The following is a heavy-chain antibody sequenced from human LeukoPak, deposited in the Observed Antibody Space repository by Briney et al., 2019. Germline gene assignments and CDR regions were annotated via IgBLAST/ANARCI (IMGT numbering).Heavy chain of an antibody. Sequence: GSLRLSCAASGFTFSSYSMNWVRQAPGKGLEWVSYISSSSSTIYYADSVKGRFTISRDNAKNSLYLQMNSLRAEDTAVYYCARDHVVVVAAPLDYWGQGTLVTVSS. D-gene: IGHD2-15*01. CDR1: GFTFSSYS. CDR3: ARDHVVVVAAPLDY. J-gene: IGHJ4*02. V-gene: IGHV3-48*01. CDR2: ISSSSSTI.